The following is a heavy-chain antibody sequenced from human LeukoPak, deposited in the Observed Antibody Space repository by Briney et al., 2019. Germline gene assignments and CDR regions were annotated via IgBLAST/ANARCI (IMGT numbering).Heavy chain of an antibody. D-gene: IGHD4-17*01. CDR3: ARRTLPDYGDYELTTGYYDY. CDR2: VYSTGNT. Sequence: SETLSLTCTVSGVSISSGNFYWSWIRQSAGKGLEWIGHVYSTGNTKYNPSLKRRVTISADTSKNQISLRLSSVTAADTAVYYCARRTLPDYGDYELTTGYYDYWGQGTLVTVSS. CDR1: GVSISSGNFY. J-gene: IGHJ4*02. V-gene: IGHV4-61*10.